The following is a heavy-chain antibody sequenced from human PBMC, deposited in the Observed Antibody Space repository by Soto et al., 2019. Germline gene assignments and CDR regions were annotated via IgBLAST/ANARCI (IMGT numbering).Heavy chain of an antibody. J-gene: IGHJ4*02. CDR2: ISGSGGST. CDR3: AKNPYKTIAVAGQGY. D-gene: IGHD6-19*01. CDR1: GFTFNSYA. Sequence: GGSLRLSCAASGFTFNSYAMSWVRQAPGKGLEWVSAISGSGGSTYYADSVKGRFTISRDNSKNTLYLQMNSLGAEDTAVYYCAKNPYKTIAVAGQGYWGQGTLVTVSS. V-gene: IGHV3-23*01.